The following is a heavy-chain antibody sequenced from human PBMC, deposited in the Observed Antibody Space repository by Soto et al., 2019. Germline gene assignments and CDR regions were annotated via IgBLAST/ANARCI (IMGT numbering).Heavy chain of an antibody. D-gene: IGHD2-15*01. CDR3: ARAHEVAWFDS. V-gene: IGHV3-21*06. CDR1: GFSFSSYT. CDR2: ITNRGTHT. J-gene: IGHJ5*01. Sequence: PGGSLRLSCTASGFSFSSYTMNWVRQAPGKGLQWVASITNRGTHTYSADSVKGRFTISRDNGKNSLYLQMNNLRAEDTATYYCARAHEVAWFDSWGLGTLVTVS.